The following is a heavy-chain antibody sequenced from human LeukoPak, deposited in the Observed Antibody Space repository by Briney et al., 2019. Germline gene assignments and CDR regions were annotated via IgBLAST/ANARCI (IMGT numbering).Heavy chain of an antibody. CDR3: ARDLGDGDYLSY. J-gene: IGHJ4*02. CDR2: ISAYNGNT. V-gene: IGHV1-18*01. Sequence: GASVKVSCKASGYTFTSYGISWVRQAPGQGVEGMGWISAYNGNTTYAQKLQGRGTMTTDTSTSTAYMELRSLRSDDTAVYYCARDLGDGDYLSYWGQGTLVTVSS. CDR1: GYTFTSYG. D-gene: IGHD3-16*01.